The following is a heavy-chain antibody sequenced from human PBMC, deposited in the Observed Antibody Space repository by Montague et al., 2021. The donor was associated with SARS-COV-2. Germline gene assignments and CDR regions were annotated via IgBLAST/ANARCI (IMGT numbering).Heavy chain of an antibody. Sequence: VKPTQTLTLTCTFSGFSLSTSGMCVSWIRQPPGKALEWLALIDWDEDKYYSTSLKTRLTISKDTSKNQVVLTMTNMDPVDSATYYCARTYYDILPNLYYFDYWGQGTLVTVSS. CDR2: IDWDEDK. CDR3: ARTYYDILPNLYYFDY. CDR1: GFSLSTSGMC. D-gene: IGHD3-9*01. J-gene: IGHJ4*02. V-gene: IGHV2-70*01.